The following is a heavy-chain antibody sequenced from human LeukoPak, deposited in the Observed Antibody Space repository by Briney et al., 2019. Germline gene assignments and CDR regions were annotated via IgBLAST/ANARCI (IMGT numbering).Heavy chain of an antibody. V-gene: IGHV3-66*01. J-gene: IGHJ4*02. CDR2: IYSGGST. D-gene: IGHD6-25*01. CDR1: EFSLGSNY. CDR3: ARRGYSSGWNRFDY. Sequence: GGSLRLSCAASEFSLGSNYMTWVRQAPGKGLEWVSLIYSGGSTYYTDSVKGRFTISRDNSKNTLYLQMNSLRADDTAVYYCARRGYSSGWNRFDYWGQGTVVSVSS.